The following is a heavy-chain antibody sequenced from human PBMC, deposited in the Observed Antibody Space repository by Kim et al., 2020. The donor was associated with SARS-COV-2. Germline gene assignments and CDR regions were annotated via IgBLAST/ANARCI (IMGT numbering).Heavy chain of an antibody. J-gene: IGHJ4*02. V-gene: IGHV7-4-1*02. Sequence: NPTYAQGFTGRFVFSLDTSVSTAYLQISSLKAEDTAVYYCARGITGTIDYWGQGTLVTVSS. CDR3: ARGITGTIDY. CDR2: NP. D-gene: IGHD1-7*01.